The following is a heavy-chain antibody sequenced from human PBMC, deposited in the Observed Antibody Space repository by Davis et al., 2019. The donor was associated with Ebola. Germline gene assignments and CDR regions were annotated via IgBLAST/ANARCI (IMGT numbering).Heavy chain of an antibody. CDR1: GFTFSSYA. J-gene: IGHJ4*02. CDR2: ISYDGSNK. V-gene: IGHV3-30-3*01. Sequence: PGGSLRLSCAASGFTFSSYAMHWVRQAPGKGLEWVAVISYDGSNKYYADSVKGRFTISRDNSKNTLYLQMNSLRAEDTAVYYCARVGSWNSSSSLYFDYWGQGTLVTVSS. D-gene: IGHD6-6*01. CDR3: ARVGSWNSSSSLYFDY.